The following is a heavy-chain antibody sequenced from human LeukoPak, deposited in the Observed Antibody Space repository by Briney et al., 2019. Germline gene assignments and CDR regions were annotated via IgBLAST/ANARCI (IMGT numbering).Heavy chain of an antibody. J-gene: IGHJ4*02. Sequence: GGSLRLSCAASGFTFSSYSMNWVRQAPGKGLEWVSSISSSSSYIYYADSVKGRFTISRDNAKNSLYLQMNSLRAEDTAVYYCARDSGNDFWSGYQYSDYWGQGTLVTVSS. CDR3: ARDSGNDFWSGYQYSDY. V-gene: IGHV3-21*01. D-gene: IGHD3-3*01. CDR1: GFTFSSYS. CDR2: ISSSSSYI.